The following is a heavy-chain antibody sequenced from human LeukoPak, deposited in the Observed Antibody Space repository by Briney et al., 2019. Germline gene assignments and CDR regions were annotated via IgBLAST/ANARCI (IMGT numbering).Heavy chain of an antibody. J-gene: IGHJ6*02. D-gene: IGHD3-10*01. CDR1: GGSISSHY. V-gene: IGHV4-59*08. Sequence: SETLSLTCTVSGGSISSHYWSWIRQPPGKGLEWIGYIYYSGSTNYNPSLKSRVTISVDTSKNQFSLKLSSVTAADTAVYYCARVYQWFGTSHGMDVWGQGTTVTVSS. CDR2: IYYSGST. CDR3: ARVYQWFGTSHGMDV.